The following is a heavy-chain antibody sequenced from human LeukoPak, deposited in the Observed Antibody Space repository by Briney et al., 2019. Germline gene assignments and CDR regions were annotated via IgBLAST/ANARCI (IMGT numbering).Heavy chain of an antibody. J-gene: IGHJ4*02. CDR2: INAGNGNT. D-gene: IGHD1-26*01. V-gene: IGHV1-3*01. Sequence: ASVKVSCKASGYTFTSYAMHWVRQAPGQRLEWMGWINAGNGNTKYSQKSQGRVTITRDTSASTAYMELSSLRSEDTAVYYCARGWMYSGSYLYWGQGTLVTVSS. CDR3: ARGWMYSGSYLY. CDR1: GYTFTSYA.